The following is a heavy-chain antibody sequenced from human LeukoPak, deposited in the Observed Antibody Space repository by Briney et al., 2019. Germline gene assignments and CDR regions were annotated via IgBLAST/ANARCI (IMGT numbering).Heavy chain of an antibody. Sequence: ASVKVSCKASGYTFTDYYMHWVRQAPGQGLEWMGWISAYNGNTKYAKKVQGRVTMTTDTSTSTVYMELRSLRSDDTAVYYCARDRPDYYDSSAYLRGLYSAFGYWGQGTLVTVSS. V-gene: IGHV1-18*04. D-gene: IGHD3-22*01. CDR1: GYTFTDYY. J-gene: IGHJ4*02. CDR3: ARDRPDYYDSSAYLRGLYSAFGY. CDR2: ISAYNGNT.